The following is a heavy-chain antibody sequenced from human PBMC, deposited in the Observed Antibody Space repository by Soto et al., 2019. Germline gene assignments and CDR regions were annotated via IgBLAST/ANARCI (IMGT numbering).Heavy chain of an antibody. Sequence: QVQLQESGPGLVKPSQTLSLTCAVSGGSMGSGDYYWNWIRQHPEKGLEWIGYINYRGSTFYNPSLKSRVTISVDTSKNQFSLKLTSVTAADTAMYYCARDAPGAAPYWGQGTLVTVSS. V-gene: IGHV4-31*11. D-gene: IGHD6-13*01. CDR1: GGSMGSGDYY. CDR3: ARDAPGAAPY. CDR2: INYRGST. J-gene: IGHJ4*02.